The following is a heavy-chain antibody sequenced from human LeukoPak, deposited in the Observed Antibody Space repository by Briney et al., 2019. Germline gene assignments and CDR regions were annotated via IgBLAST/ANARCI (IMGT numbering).Heavy chain of an antibody. V-gene: IGHV4-59*01. CDR3: ARGGRYGSENYYYY. D-gene: IGHD3-10*01. J-gene: IGHJ4*02. CDR2: IYHSGST. Sequence: SETLSLTCTVSGGSISSYYWSWIRQPPGKGLEWIGYIYHSGSTNYNPSLKSRVTISVDTSKNQFSLKLSSVTAADTAVYYCARGGRYGSENYYYYWGQGTLVTVSS. CDR1: GGSISSYY.